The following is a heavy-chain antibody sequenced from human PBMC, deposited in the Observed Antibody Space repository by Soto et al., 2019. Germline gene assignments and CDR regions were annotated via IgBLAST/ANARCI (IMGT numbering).Heavy chain of an antibody. CDR1: GGSISSGGYY. D-gene: IGHD3-22*01. CDR2: IYYSGST. CDR3: ARDPSYYYDSSGYHY. Sequence: PSETLSLTCTVSGGSISSGGYYWSWIRQHPGKGLEWIGYIYYSGSTYYNPSLKSRVTISVDTSKNQFSLKLSSVTAADTAVYYCARDPSYYYDSSGYHYWGQGTLVTVSS. V-gene: IGHV4-31*03. J-gene: IGHJ4*02.